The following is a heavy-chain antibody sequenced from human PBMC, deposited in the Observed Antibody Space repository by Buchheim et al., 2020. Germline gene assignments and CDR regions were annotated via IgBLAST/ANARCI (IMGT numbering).Heavy chain of an antibody. D-gene: IGHD3-16*01. V-gene: IGHV3-7*01. CDR2: IKVDGSER. J-gene: IGHJ4*02. Sequence: EVQLVESGGDLVQPGGSLRLSCAASGFTFSTQWMSWVRQAPGKGLEWVANIKVDGSERNYVDSVKGRFTTSRDNAKKPLYPQMNILRAEDTAVYYCAFGGTGVFEFWGQGTL. CDR1: GFTFSTQW. CDR3: AFGGTGVFEF.